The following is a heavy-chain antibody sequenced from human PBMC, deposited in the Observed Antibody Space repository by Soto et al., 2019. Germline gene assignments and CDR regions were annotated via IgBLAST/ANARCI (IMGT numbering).Heavy chain of an antibody. Sequence: SVKVSCKASGGTFSSYAISWVRQAPGQGLEWMGGIIPIFGTANYAQKFQGRVTITADKSTSTAYMELSSLRSEDTAVYYCARDSQYCSSTSCPFDYWGQGTLVTVSS. CDR1: GGTFSSYA. J-gene: IGHJ4*02. V-gene: IGHV1-69*06. CDR2: IIPIFGTA. D-gene: IGHD2-2*01. CDR3: ARDSQYCSSTSCPFDY.